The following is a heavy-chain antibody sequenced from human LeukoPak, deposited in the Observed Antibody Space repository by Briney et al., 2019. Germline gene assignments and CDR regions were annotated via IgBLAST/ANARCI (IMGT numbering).Heavy chain of an antibody. V-gene: IGHV1-8*01. CDR1: GYTFTSYD. CDR3: ARTTVTTGGLPDY. J-gene: IGHJ4*02. Sequence: ASVKVSCKASGYTFTSYDINWVRQATGQGLEWMGWMNPNSGNTGYAQKFQGRVTMTWNTSISTAYMELSSLRSEDTAVYYCARTTVTTGGLPDYWGQGTLVTVSS. CDR2: MNPNSGNT. D-gene: IGHD4-17*01.